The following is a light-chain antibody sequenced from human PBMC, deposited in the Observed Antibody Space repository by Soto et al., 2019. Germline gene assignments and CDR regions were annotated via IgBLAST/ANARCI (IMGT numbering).Light chain of an antibody. CDR1: QGISRW. CDR2: SAS. CDR3: QQANSFPLT. Sequence: DIQMTQLPSSMSASVGDRVTITCRASQGISRWLAWYHQKPGKAPNLLIYSASTLHSGVPSRFSGSGSVTDFTLTISSRDPEDFGNYYGQQANSFPLTFGPGTKVDMK. V-gene: IGKV1-12*01. J-gene: IGKJ3*01.